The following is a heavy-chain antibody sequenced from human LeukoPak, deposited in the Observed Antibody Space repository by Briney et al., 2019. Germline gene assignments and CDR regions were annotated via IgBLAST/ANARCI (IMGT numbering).Heavy chain of an antibody. J-gene: IGHJ6*03. CDR2: IRYDGSNK. CDR1: GFTFSSYG. Sequence: GGSLRLSCAASGFTFSSYGMHWVRQAPGKGLEWVAFIRYDGSNKYYADSVKRRFTISRDNSKHPLYLQLNSLRAEDTAVYYCAKDAIAVAAYYYMDVWGKGTTVTVSS. CDR3: AKDAIAVAAYYYMDV. D-gene: IGHD6-19*01. V-gene: IGHV3-30*02.